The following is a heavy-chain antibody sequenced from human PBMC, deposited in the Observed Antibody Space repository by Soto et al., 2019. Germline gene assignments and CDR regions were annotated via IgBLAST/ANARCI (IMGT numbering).Heavy chain of an antibody. Sequence: EVQLVESGGDLVQPGVSLRLSCAASGFTFNRHWMTWVRQAPGKGLEWVANIKEDGIDKYYVDSVSGRFTISRDNDKNSLYLQMDRLRAEDTGVYSCARRLGKCPSSLFCSREYWGQGTLVNVSS. CDR1: GFTFNRHW. D-gene: IGHD2-15*01. J-gene: IGHJ4*02. CDR3: ARRLGKCPSSLFCSREY. CDR2: IKEDGIDK. V-gene: IGHV3-7*05.